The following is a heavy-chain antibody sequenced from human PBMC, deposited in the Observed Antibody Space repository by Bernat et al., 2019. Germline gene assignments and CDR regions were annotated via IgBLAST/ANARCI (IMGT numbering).Heavy chain of an antibody. CDR1: GVNLNNYE. Sequence: EEQLLESGGGLVQPGGSLRLSCVVSGVNLNNYEMNWVRQAPGKGLEWVSYINWSGTNIYYGDSVRGRFTISRDNAKNSLYLQMDSLRAEDTALYYCARESISVAGDGFDLWGQGTMVTVSS. D-gene: IGHD6-19*01. J-gene: IGHJ3*01. V-gene: IGHV3-48*03. CDR2: INWSGTNI. CDR3: ARESISVAGDGFDL.